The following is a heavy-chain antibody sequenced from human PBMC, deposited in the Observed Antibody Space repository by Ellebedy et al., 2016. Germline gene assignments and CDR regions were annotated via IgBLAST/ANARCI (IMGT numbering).Heavy chain of an antibody. V-gene: IGHV3-9*01. D-gene: IGHD3-3*01. CDR3: ARDRDFWSGRSPQTD. CDR2: ISWNSGSK. CDR1: GFTFDDYA. Sequence: GGSLRLXXAASGFTFDDYAMHWVRQTPGKGLEWVSGISWNSGSKGYADSVKGRFTISRDNAKSSLYLQMNSLRVEDTAVYYCARDRDFWSGRSPQTDWGQGTLVTVSS. J-gene: IGHJ4*02.